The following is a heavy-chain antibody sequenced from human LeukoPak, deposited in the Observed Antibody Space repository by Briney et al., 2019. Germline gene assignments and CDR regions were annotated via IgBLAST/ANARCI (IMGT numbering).Heavy chain of an antibody. J-gene: IGHJ4*02. CDR2: ISSSGSTI. Sequence: PGGSLRLSCAASGFTFSSYAMSWIRQAPGKGLEWVSYISSSGSTIYYADSVKGRFTISRDNAKNSLYLQMNSLRAEDTAVYYCAREYWPYYFDYWGQGTLVTVSS. CDR1: GFTFSSYA. V-gene: IGHV3-11*04. CDR3: AREYWPYYFDY. D-gene: IGHD2-8*02.